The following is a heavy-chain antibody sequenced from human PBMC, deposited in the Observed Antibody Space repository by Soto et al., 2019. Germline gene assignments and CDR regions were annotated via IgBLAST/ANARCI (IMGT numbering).Heavy chain of an antibody. J-gene: IGHJ6*02. CDR3: ARQGCSGGSCLPYYYYGMDV. CDR2: IYYSGST. Sequence: SETLSLTCTVSGGSISSSSYYWGWIRQPPGKGLVWIGSIYYSGSTYYNPSLKSRVTISVDTSKNQFSLKLSSVTAADTAVYYCARQGCSGGSCLPYYYYGMDVWGQGTTVTVSS. V-gene: IGHV4-39*01. D-gene: IGHD2-15*01. CDR1: GGSISSSSYY.